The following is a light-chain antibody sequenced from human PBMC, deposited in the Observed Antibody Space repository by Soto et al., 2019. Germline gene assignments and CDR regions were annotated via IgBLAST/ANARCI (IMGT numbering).Light chain of an antibody. CDR3: QSYDSSLSGFYV. CDR2: GNS. Sequence: QSVLTQAPSVSGAPRQRVTISCTGSSSNIGAGYDVHWYQQLPGTAPKLLIYGNSNRPSGVPDRFSGSKSGTSASLAITGLQAEDEADYYCQSYDSSLSGFYVFGTGTKLTVL. CDR1: SSNIGAGYD. V-gene: IGLV1-40*01. J-gene: IGLJ1*01.